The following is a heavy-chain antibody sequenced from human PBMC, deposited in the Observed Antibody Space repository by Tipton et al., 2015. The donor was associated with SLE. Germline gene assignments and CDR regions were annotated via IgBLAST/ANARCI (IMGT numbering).Heavy chain of an antibody. D-gene: IGHD3-10*01. CDR2: IYYRGST. CDR1: GGSISSHY. Sequence: TLSLTCTVSGGSISSHYWSWVRQPPGKGLEWIGYIYYRGSTNYNPSLKSRVTMSVDTSKNQFSLKLSSVTAADTAVYYCARGGRPDDWGQGTLVTVFS. J-gene: IGHJ4*02. V-gene: IGHV4-59*11. CDR3: ARGGRPDD.